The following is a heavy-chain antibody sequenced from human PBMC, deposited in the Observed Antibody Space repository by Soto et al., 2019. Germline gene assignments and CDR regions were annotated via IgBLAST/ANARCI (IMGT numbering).Heavy chain of an antibody. Sequence: PGGSLRLSCEASGFTVSDNYMTWVRQAPGKGLEWVSLIYSDVYSAGTTYYADSVKGRFTIFRDNSKNTLYLQMDSLRAEDTAGYHCARDPAYYDFWSGYDHWGWFDTWGQGTLVTVSS. D-gene: IGHD3-3*01. CDR1: GFTVSDNY. CDR3: ARDPAYYDFWSGYDHWGWFDT. CDR2: IYSDVYSAGTT. J-gene: IGHJ5*02. V-gene: IGHV3-53*01.